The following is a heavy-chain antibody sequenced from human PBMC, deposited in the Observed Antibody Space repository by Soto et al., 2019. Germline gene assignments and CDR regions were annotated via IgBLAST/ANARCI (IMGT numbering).Heavy chain of an antibody. CDR1: GGTFSSYA. Sequence: ASVKVSCKASGGTFSSYAISWVRQAPGQGLEWMGGIIPILGIANYAQKFQGRVTITADKSTSTAYMELSSLRSEDTAVYYCARDLHYYDSSGYYYYYGMDVWGQGTTVTVSS. CDR2: IIPILGIA. D-gene: IGHD3-22*01. CDR3: ARDLHYYDSSGYYYYYGMDV. J-gene: IGHJ6*02. V-gene: IGHV1-69*10.